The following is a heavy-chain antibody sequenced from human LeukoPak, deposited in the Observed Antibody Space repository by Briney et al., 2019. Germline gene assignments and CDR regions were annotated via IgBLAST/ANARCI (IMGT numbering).Heavy chain of an antibody. CDR1: GGTFSSYA. CDR2: IIPILGIA. V-gene: IGHV1-69*04. CDR3: ARGGSSWSGDY. J-gene: IGHJ4*02. Sequence: GASVKVSCKTSGGTFSSYAISWVRQAPGQGLEWMGRIIPILGIANYAQKFQGRVTITADKSTSTAYMELSSLRSEDTAVYYCARGGSSWSGDYWGQGTLVTVSS. D-gene: IGHD6-13*01.